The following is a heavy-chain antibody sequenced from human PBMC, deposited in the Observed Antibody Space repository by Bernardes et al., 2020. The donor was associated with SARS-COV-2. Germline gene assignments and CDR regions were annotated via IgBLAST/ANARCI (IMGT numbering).Heavy chain of an antibody. D-gene: IGHD3-3*01. CDR3: ARALRFTIFGVVNWFDP. J-gene: IGHJ5*02. Sequence: SEPLSLTCTVSGGSISSYYWSWIRQPPGKGLEWIGYIYYSGSTNYNPSLKSRVTISVDTSKNQFSLKLSSVTAADTAVYYCARALRFTIFGVVNWFDPWGQGTLVTVSS. V-gene: IGHV4-59*01. CDR2: IYYSGST. CDR1: GGSISSYY.